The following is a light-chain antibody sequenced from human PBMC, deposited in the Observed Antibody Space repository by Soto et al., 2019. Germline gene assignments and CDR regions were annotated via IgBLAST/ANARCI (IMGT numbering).Light chain of an antibody. CDR3: NSYTGTSTLV. J-gene: IGLJ2*01. V-gene: IGLV2-14*03. CDR1: SSDVGGYNH. CDR2: DVT. Sequence: QSVLTQPASVSGSPGQSITISCTGTSSDVGGYNHVSWYQQHPGKAPKLMIYDVTDRPSGVSTRCSGSKSGNTASLAISGLQAEDEADYYCNSYTGTSTLVFGGGTKVTVL.